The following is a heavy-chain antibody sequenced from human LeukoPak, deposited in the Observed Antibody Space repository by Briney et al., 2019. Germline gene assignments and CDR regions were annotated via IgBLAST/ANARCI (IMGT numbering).Heavy chain of an antibody. CDR2: ISGRGNYI. D-gene: IGHD3-22*01. CDR3: ANYQGFDYYDSSGYYLDF. CDR1: GLTFSSHN. V-gene: IGHV3-21*01. Sequence: GGSLKLFCAPSGLTFSSHNMNWVRQAPGKGREWVSSISGRGNYIFYADSVEGTFTLSRGSDENSLSPHMDSQRREDWAIYHCANYQGFDYYDSSGYYLDFWGQGTLVTVSS. J-gene: IGHJ4*02.